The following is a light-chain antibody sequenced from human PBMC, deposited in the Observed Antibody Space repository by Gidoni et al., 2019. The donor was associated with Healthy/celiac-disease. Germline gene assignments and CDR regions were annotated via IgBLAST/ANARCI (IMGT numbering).Light chain of an antibody. Sequence: QSGVTQPDSVSVSPGPSITISCTGTSSDVGGYNYVSWYQQHPGQAPKLMIYDVSNRPSGVSNRFSGSKSGNTASLTISGLQAEAEADYYCSSYTSSSTLPYVFGTGTKVTVL. V-gene: IGLV2-14*01. J-gene: IGLJ1*01. CDR2: DVS. CDR1: SSDVGGYNY. CDR3: SSYTSSSTLPYV.